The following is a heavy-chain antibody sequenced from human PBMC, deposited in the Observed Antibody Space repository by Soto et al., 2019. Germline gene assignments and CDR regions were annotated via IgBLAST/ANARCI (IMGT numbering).Heavy chain of an antibody. CDR3: AIHYDYMWGSYRLATLEDY. Sequence: GGSLRLSCAASGFTFSSYSMNWVRQAPGKGLEWVSFISSSSSYINYADSVKGRFTISRDNAKNSLYLQINSLRAEDTAVYYCAIHYDYMWGSYRLATLEDYWGQGTLVTVSS. CDR2: ISSSSSYI. J-gene: IGHJ4*02. V-gene: IGHV3-21*01. D-gene: IGHD3-16*02. CDR1: GFTFSSYS.